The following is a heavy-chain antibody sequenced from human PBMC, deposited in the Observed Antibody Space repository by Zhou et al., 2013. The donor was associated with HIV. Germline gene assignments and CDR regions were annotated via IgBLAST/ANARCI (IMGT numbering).Heavy chain of an antibody. CDR1: GGTFSSYA. CDR2: IIPILGIA. D-gene: IGHD2-15*01. CDR3: ASMGGAYCSGGSCYSNAFDI. V-gene: IGHV1-69*04. J-gene: IGHJ3*02. Sequence: QVQLVQSGAEVKKPGSSVKVSCKASGGTFSSYAISWVRQAPGQGLEWMGRIIPILGIANYAQKFQGRVTITADKSTSTAYMELSSLRSEDTAVYYCASMGGAYCSGGSCYSNAFDIWGQGTMVTVSS.